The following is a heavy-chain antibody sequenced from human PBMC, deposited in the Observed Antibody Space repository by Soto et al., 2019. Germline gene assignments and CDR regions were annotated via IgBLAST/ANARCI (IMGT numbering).Heavy chain of an antibody. CDR3: ARVGCSSTSCHLLEGYYYMDV. CDR1: GGSFSGYY. J-gene: IGHJ6*03. V-gene: IGHV4-34*01. CDR2: INHSGST. Sequence: SETLSLTCAVYGGSFSGYYWSWIRQPPGKGLEWIGEINHSGSTNYNPSLKSRVTISVDTSKNQFSLKLSSVTAADTAVYYCARVGCSSTSCHLLEGYYYMDVWGKGTTVTVSS. D-gene: IGHD2-2*01.